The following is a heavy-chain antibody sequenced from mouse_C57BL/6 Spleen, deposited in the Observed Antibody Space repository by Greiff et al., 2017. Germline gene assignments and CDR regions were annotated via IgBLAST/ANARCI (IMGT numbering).Heavy chain of an antibody. D-gene: IGHD1-1*01. J-gene: IGHJ2*01. CDR1: GFTFSSYG. Sequence: EVQRVESGGDLVKPGGSLKLSCAASGFTFSSYGMSWVRQTPDKRLEWVATISSGGSYTYYPDSVKGRFTISRDNAKNTLYLQMSSLKSEDTAMYYCASLITTVVKLYFDYWGQGTTLTVSS. CDR2: ISSGGSYT. V-gene: IGHV5-6*01. CDR3: ASLITTVVKLYFDY.